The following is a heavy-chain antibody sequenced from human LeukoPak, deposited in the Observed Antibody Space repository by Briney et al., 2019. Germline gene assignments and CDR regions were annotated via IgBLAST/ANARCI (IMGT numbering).Heavy chain of an antibody. CDR3: ARHFPGVAVAGYYFDY. Sequence: SETLSLTCTVSGGSISSSSYYWGWIRQPPGKGLEWLGSIYYSGSTYYNPSLKSRVTISVDTSRNQFSLKLSSVTAADTAVYYCARHFPGVAVAGYYFDYWGQGTLVTVSS. D-gene: IGHD6-19*01. CDR1: GGSISSSSYY. V-gene: IGHV4-39*01. J-gene: IGHJ4*02. CDR2: IYYSGST.